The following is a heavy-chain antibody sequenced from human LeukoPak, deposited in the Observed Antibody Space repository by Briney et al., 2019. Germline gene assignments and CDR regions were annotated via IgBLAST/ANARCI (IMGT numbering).Heavy chain of an antibody. CDR2: IIPIFGTA. V-gene: IGHV1-69*13. J-gene: IGHJ6*02. CDR1: GGTFSRYA. Sequence: SVKVSCKASGGTFSRYAISWVRQAPGQGLEWMGGIIPIFGTANYAQKFQGRVTITADESTSIAYMELSSLRSEDTAVYYCARGRRYCTSTACYAWDRGALDVWGQGSTIIVSS. D-gene: IGHD2-2*01. CDR3: ARGRRYCTSTACYAWDRGALDV.